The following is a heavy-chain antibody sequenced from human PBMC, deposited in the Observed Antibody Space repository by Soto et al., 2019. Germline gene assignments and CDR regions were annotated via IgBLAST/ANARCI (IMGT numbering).Heavy chain of an antibody. V-gene: IGHV3-23*01. CDR2: ISGRDGRNT. CDR3: ANVRG. CDR1: GFTFNDYA. J-gene: IGHJ4*02. Sequence: EVQLLESGGGLVQPGGSLRLSCAASGFTFNDYAMNWVRHTPGKGLEWVSAISGRDGRNTYYANSVKGRFTVSRDNSKDTLYLQMHSLRAEDTAMYYCANVRGWGQGALVTVSS. D-gene: IGHD6-6*01.